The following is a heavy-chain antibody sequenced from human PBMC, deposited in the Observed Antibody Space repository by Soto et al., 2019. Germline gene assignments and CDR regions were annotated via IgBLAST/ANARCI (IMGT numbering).Heavy chain of an antibody. CDR3: AGEVASGY. D-gene: IGHD2-21*01. CDR1: GFTFSSYG. Sequence: QVPLVESGGDVVQPGRSLRLSFAASGFTFSSYGMHWVRQAPGKGLEWVAVISYDGSVKYYADSVKGRFTISRDNSKNTLYLQMNSLRAEDTAVYYCAGEVASGYWGQGTLVTVSS. J-gene: IGHJ4*02. V-gene: IGHV3-30*03. CDR2: ISYDGSVK.